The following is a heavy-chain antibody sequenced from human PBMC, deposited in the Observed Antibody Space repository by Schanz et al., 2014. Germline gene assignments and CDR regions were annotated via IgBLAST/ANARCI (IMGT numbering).Heavy chain of an antibody. D-gene: IGHD6-6*01. V-gene: IGHV1-2*02. CDR1: GYTFTGYY. Sequence: QVQLVQSGAEVKKPGASVKVSCKASGYTFTGYYMHWVRQAPGQGLEWMGWINPNSGGTNYAQKLQGRGTMTRDTSSSPAYMELSRLRSDDTAVYYCARAGQDFEYSSLSPIWYFDLWGRGTLVTVSS. J-gene: IGHJ2*01. CDR3: ARAGQDFEYSSLSPIWYFDL. CDR2: INPNSGGT.